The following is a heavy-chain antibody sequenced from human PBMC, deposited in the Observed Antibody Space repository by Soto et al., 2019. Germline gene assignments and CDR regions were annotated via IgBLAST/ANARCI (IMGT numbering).Heavy chain of an antibody. CDR3: ARPRQELILGKSWFDS. J-gene: IGHJ5*01. CDR2: INPSDSSN. CDR1: GYSFTDNW. V-gene: IGHV5-10-1*01. Sequence: PGESLKISCKGSGYSFTDNWISWVRQMPGKGLEWMGRINPSDSSNDYSPSFQGHVTISADKSINTAYLQWNSLKASDTAMYYCARPRQELILGKSWFDSWGQGTLVTVSS. D-gene: IGHD2-8*02.